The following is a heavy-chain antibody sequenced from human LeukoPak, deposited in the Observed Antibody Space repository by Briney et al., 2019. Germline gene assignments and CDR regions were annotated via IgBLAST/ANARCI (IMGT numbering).Heavy chain of an antibody. CDR2: ISADGGST. J-gene: IGHJ4*02. CDR3: AKESGKFDY. V-gene: IGHV3-43*02. CDR1: GFSCSDYY. Sequence: GGSLRLSCAASGFSCSDYYMHWVRQAPGKGLEWVSLISADGGSTFSADSVKGRFSISRDNSKNSLYLQMNSLRSEDTAMYYCAKESGKFDYWGQGTLVAVSS.